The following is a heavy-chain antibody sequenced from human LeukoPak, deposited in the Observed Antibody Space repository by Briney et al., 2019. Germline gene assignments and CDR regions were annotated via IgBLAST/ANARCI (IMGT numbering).Heavy chain of an antibody. V-gene: IGHV4-34*01. CDR2: INHSGST. D-gene: IGHD2-15*01. CDR1: GGSFSGYY. J-gene: IGHJ4*02. CDR3: ASQVLGYCSGGSCYSTYFDY. Sequence: SETLSLTCAVYGGSFSGYYWSWIRQPPGKGLEWIGEINHSGSTNYNPSLKSRVTISVDRSKNQFSLKLSSVTAADTAVYYCASQVLGYCSGGSCYSTYFDYWGQGTLVTVSS.